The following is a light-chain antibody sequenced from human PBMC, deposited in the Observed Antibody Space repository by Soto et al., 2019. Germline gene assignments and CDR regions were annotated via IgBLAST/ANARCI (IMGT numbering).Light chain of an antibody. CDR1: SSDVGSYNY. CDR2: EVS. J-gene: IGLJ1*01. V-gene: IGLV2-14*01. Sequence: QSVLTQPASVSGSPGQSITISCTGTSSDVGSYNYVSWYQQHPGKAPKLMIYEVSNRPSGVSNRFSGSKSGNTASLTISGLQAEDEADYYCSSYTSASTPYVFGTGTKRTVL. CDR3: SSYTSASTPYV.